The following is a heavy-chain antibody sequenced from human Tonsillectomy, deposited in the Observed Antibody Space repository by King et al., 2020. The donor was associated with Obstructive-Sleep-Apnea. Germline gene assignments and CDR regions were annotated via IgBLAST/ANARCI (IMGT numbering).Heavy chain of an antibody. V-gene: IGHV1-2*02. J-gene: IGHJ4*02. CDR1: GYTFSGYY. D-gene: IGHD6-19*01. CDR2: INPNSGGT. Sequence: QLVQSGAEVKKPGASVKVSCKASGYTFSGYYMHWVRQAPGQGLEWMGWINPNSGGTNYAQKFQGRVTMTRDRSISTAYMELNRLRSDDTAVYYCARENTHTTGWSNGPDGNDYWGQGTLVTVSS. CDR3: ARENTHTTGWSNGPDGNDY.